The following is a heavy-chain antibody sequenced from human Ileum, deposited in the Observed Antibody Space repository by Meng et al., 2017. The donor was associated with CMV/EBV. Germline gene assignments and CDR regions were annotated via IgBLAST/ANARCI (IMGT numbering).Heavy chain of an antibody. V-gene: IGHV3-7*01. D-gene: IGHD3-16*01. CDR1: GFTFSTYW. CDR2: TNQDGSEK. CDR3: ARDSWAAPDY. J-gene: IGHJ4*02. Sequence: GESLKISCAASGFTFSTYWMSWVRQAPGKGLEWVASTNQDGSEKYYVDSVKARFTISRDNAKNSLYLQMNSLRAEDTAVYYCARDSWAAPDYWDQGTLVTVSS.